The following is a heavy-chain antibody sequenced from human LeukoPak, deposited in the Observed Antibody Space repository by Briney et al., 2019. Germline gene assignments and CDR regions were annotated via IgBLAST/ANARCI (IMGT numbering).Heavy chain of an antibody. Sequence: GGSLRLSCAASGFTFNSYAMSWVRQAPGKGLEWVSAISGSGGSTYYADSVKGRFTISRDNSKNTLYLQMNSLRAEDTAVYYCANTHLWDQADYWGQGTLVTVSS. J-gene: IGHJ4*02. CDR2: ISGSGGST. V-gene: IGHV3-23*01. CDR1: GFTFNSYA. D-gene: IGHD3-16*01. CDR3: ANTHLWDQADY.